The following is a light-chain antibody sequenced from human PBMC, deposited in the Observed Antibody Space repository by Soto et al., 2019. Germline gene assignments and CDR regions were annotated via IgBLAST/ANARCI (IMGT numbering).Light chain of an antibody. CDR1: QSISSW. V-gene: IGKV1-5*03. CDR3: QHYKDYSWT. J-gene: IGKJ1*01. Sequence: DIHMTQSPSTLSASVGDRVTITCRASQSISSWLAWYQQKPGKAPKLLIYKTSSLETGVPSRFSGSGSGTEFTLTISSLQPDDFATYYCQHYKDYSWTFGQGTKVEGK. CDR2: KTS.